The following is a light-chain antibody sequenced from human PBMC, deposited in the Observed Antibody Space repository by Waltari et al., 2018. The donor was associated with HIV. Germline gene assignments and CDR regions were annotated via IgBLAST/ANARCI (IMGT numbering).Light chain of an antibody. V-gene: IGLV1-44*01. CDR3: AAWDDSLGGPV. Sequence: QSVLTQPPSASGTPGQRVTISCSGGSSNIGSTTVNWFQHLPGTAPKLLIYGTSDRPTGVPARFSGSKSGTSASLAITRLQSEDEADYYCAAWDDSLGGPVFGGGTKLTVL. J-gene: IGLJ2*01. CDR2: GTS. CDR1: SSNIGSTT.